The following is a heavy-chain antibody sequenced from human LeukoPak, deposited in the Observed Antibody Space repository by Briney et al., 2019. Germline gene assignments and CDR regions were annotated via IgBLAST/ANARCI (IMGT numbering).Heavy chain of an antibody. D-gene: IGHD3-16*01. CDR3: ARYRGDYYYYYGMDV. J-gene: IGHJ6*02. CDR2: IYYSGST. V-gene: IGHV4-59*01. Sequence: SETLSLTCTVSGGSISSYYWSWIRQPPGKGLEWIGYIYYSGSTNYNPSLKSRVTISVDTSKNQFSLKLSSVTAADAAVYYCARYRGDYYYYYGMDVWGQGTTVTVSS. CDR1: GGSISSYY.